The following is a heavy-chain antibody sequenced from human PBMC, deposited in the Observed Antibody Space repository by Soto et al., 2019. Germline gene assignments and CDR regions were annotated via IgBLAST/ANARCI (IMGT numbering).Heavy chain of an antibody. CDR3: ARVGRFLEWLSD. V-gene: IGHV3-21*01. Sequence: PGGSLRLSCAAAGFTFSSYSMNWVRQAPGKGLEWVSSISSSSSYIYYADSVKGRFTISRDNAKNSLYLQMNSLRAEDTAVYYCARVGRFLEWLSDWGQGTLVTVSS. D-gene: IGHD3-3*01. CDR1: GFTFSSYS. J-gene: IGHJ4*02. CDR2: ISSSSSYI.